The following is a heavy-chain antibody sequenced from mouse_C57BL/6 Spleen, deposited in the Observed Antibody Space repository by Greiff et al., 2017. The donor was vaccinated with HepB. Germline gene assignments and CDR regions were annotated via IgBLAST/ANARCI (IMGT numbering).Heavy chain of an antibody. CDR1: GYTFTNYW. V-gene: IGHV1-63*01. J-gene: IGHJ4*01. CDR2: IYPGGGYT. D-gene: IGHD1-1*01. Sequence: QVQLQHSGAELVRPGTSVKMSCKASGYTFTNYWIGWAKQRPGHGLEWIGDIYPGGGYTNYNEKFKGKATLTADKSSSTAYMQFSSLTSEDSAIYYCARWRHYGSRAMDYWGQGTSVTVSS. CDR3: ARWRHYGSRAMDY.